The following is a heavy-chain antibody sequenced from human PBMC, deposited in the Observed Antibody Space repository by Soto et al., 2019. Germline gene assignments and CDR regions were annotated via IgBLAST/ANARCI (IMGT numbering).Heavy chain of an antibody. CDR3: AREVRGVTNYYYGMDV. V-gene: IGHV1-2*04. J-gene: IGHJ6*02. Sequence: GASVKVSCKASGYTFTGCYMHWVRQAPGQGLEWMGWINPNSGGTNYAQKFQGWVTMTRDTSISTAYMELSRLRSDDTAVYYCAREVRGVTNYYYGMDVWGQGTTVTVSS. CDR2: INPNSGGT. CDR1: GYTFTGCY. D-gene: IGHD3-10*01.